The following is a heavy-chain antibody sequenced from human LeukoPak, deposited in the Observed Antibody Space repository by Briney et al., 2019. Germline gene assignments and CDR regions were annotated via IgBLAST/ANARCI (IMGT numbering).Heavy chain of an antibody. J-gene: IGHJ4*02. CDR1: GGSIRIYY. D-gene: IGHD6-19*01. V-gene: IGHV4-59*01. CDR2: IYYSGSST. Sequence: PSETLSLTCTVSGGSIRIYYWSWIRHPPGKGLEWRGYIYYSGSSTNYNPSLKSRVTISVDTSKNQFSLKLSSVTAADTAVYYCARRGYSSGFYFDYWGQGTLVTVSS. CDR3: ARRGYSSGFYFDY.